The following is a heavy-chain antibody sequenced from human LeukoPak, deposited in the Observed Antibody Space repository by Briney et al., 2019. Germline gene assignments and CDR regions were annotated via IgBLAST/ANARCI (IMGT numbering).Heavy chain of an antibody. Sequence: ASVNVSCKASGYTFTSYYMHWVRQAPGQGLEWMGIINPSGGSTSYAQKFQGRVTMTRDTSTSTIYMELSSLRSEDTAVYYCARMAPDSSGYSNALGAFDIWGQGTMVTVSS. CDR3: ARMAPDSSGYSNALGAFDI. CDR1: GYTFTSYY. CDR2: INPSGGST. V-gene: IGHV1-46*01. J-gene: IGHJ3*02. D-gene: IGHD3-22*01.